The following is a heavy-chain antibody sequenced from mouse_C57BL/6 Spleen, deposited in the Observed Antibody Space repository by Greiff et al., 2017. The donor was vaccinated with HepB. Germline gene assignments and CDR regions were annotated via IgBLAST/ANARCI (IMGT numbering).Heavy chain of an antibody. D-gene: IGHD2-5*01. V-gene: IGHV1-26*01. CDR2: INPNNGGT. CDR1: GYTFTDYY. CDR3: ARSTYYSNPGFAY. J-gene: IGHJ3*01. Sequence: VQLQQSGPELVKPGASVKISCKASGYTFTDYYMNWVKQSHGKSLEWIGDINPNNGGTSYNQKFKGKATLTVDKSSSTAYMELRSLTSEDSAVYYCARSTYYSNPGFAYWGQGTLVTVSA.